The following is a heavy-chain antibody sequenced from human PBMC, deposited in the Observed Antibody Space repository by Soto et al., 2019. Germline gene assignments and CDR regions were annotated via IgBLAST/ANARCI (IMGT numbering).Heavy chain of an antibody. J-gene: IGHJ6*03. Sequence: SETLSLTCTVSGGSISSSSYYWGWIRQPPGKGLEWIGSIYYSGSTYYNPSLKSRVTISVDTSKNQFSLKLSSVTAADTAVYYCARRMTTVMFDYYYYMDVWGKGTTVTVSS. D-gene: IGHD4-4*01. CDR1: GGSISSSSYY. CDR3: ARRMTTVMFDYYYYMDV. V-gene: IGHV4-39*01. CDR2: IYYSGST.